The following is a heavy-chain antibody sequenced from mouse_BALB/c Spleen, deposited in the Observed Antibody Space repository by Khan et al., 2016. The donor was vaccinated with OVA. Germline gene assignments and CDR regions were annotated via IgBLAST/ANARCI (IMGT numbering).Heavy chain of an antibody. J-gene: IGHJ3*01. CDR2: IWSGGST. D-gene: IGHD2-13*01. V-gene: IGHV2-2*02. Sequence: QVQLKQSGPGLVPPSQSLSITCTVSGFSLSNYGVHWVCQSPGKGLEGLGVIWSGGSTAFNAALISRVSISKDNSKSQVFVKMNSLQTNDSAIYYCARGGLPYADGGQVTLVTVSA. CDR3: ARGGLPYAD. CDR1: GFSLSNYG.